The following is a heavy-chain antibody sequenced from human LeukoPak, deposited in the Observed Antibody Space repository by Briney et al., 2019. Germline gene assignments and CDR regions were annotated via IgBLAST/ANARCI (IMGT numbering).Heavy chain of an antibody. V-gene: IGHV3-74*01. CDR2: INTDGFST. J-gene: IGHJ4*02. CDR3: AKGDYDYVWGSYRYFDY. CDR1: GFISSSYW. D-gene: IGHD3-16*02. Sequence: PGGSLRLSCAASGFISSSYWMHWVRQPPGKGLVYIACINTDGFSTSYADSVKGRFTISRDNAKNTLYLQMNSLRAEDTAVYYCAKGDYDYVWGSYRYFDYWGQGTLVTVSS.